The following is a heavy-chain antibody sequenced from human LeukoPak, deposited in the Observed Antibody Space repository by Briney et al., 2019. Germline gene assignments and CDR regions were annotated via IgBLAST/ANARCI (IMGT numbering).Heavy chain of an antibody. CDR1: GGSISSSSYY. D-gene: IGHD3-9*01. CDR3: ARRKDWLEFDWFDP. CDR2: IYYSGST. V-gene: IGHV4-39*01. J-gene: IGHJ5*02. Sequence: SETLSLTCTVSGGSISSSSYYWGWIRQPPGKGLEWIGSIYYSGSTYYNPSLKSRVTISVDTSKNQFSLKLSSVTAADTAVYYCARRKDWLEFDWFDPWGQGTLVTVSS.